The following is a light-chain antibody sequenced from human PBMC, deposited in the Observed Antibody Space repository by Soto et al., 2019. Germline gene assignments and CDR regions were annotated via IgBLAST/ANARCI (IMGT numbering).Light chain of an antibody. CDR1: QSVSSSY. Sequence: EIVLTQSPGTLSLSPGGRATLSCRASQSVSSSYLAWYQQRPGQAPRLLIYGASNTATGIPGRFSGSGSGTDFTLSISRLEPEDFAVYYCQQYDSSPPYTFGQGTKLEI. CDR2: GAS. V-gene: IGKV3-20*01. CDR3: QQYDSSPPYT. J-gene: IGKJ2*01.